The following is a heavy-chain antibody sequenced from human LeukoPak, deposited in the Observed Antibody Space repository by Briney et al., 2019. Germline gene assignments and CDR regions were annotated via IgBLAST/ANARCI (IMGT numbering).Heavy chain of an antibody. V-gene: IGHV1-8*01. CDR3: AISTGWYRFDY. CDR1: GYTFTNYD. CDR2: MRPNTGDT. D-gene: IGHD6-19*01. J-gene: IGHJ4*02. Sequence: ATVKVSCKASGYTFTNYDFNWVRQAPGQGLEWLGWMRPNTGDTHSALKFQGRVTMTRDTSITTAYMELSSLASDDTAVYFCAISTGWYRFDYWGQGTKVTVSS.